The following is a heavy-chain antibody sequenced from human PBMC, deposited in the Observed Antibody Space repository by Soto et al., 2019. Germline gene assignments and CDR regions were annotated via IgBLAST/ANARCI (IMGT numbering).Heavy chain of an antibody. V-gene: IGHV3-30-3*01. CDR2: ISYDGSNK. CDR1: GFTFSSYA. J-gene: IGHJ4*02. Sequence: GGSLRLSCAASGFTFSSYAMHWVRQAPGKGLEWVAVISYDGSNKYYADSVKGRFTISRDNSKNTLYLQMNSLRAEDTAVYYCARVENRDGYNLGWYFDYWGQGTLVTVSS. D-gene: IGHD5-12*01. CDR3: ARVENRDGYNLGWYFDY.